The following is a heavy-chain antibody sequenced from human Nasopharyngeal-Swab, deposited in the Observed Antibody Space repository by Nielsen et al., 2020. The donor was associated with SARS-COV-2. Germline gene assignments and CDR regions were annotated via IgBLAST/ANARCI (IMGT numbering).Heavy chain of an antibody. Sequence: KVSCKGSGYSFTSYWIGWVRQMPGKGLEWMGIIYPGDSDTRYSPSFQGQVTISADKSISTAYLQWSSLKASDTAIYYCARLALGYCSGGSCYSWYFDYWGQGTLVSVSS. CDR3: ARLALGYCSGGSCYSWYFDY. CDR1: GYSFTSYW. V-gene: IGHV5-51*01. D-gene: IGHD2-15*01. J-gene: IGHJ4*02. CDR2: IYPGDSDT.